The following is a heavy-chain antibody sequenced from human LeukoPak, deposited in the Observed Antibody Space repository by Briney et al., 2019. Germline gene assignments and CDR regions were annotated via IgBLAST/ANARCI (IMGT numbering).Heavy chain of an antibody. V-gene: IGHV3-7*01. J-gene: IGHJ2*01. CDR1: GFTFSSYA. Sequence: GSLRLSCAASGFTFSSYAMTWVRQAPGKGLEWVANIKQDGSEKYYVDSVKGRFTISRDNAKNSLYLQMNSLRAEDTAVYYCARLIAAAGKRYFDLWGRGTLVTVSS. D-gene: IGHD6-13*01. CDR2: IKQDGSEK. CDR3: ARLIAAAGKRYFDL.